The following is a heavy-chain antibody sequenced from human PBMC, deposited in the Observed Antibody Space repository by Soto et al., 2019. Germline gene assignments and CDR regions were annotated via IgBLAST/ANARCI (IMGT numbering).Heavy chain of an antibody. V-gene: IGHV4-30-2*05. J-gene: IGHJ5*02. CDR2: IYHSGST. CDR3: ASLKLGYSTFDH. CDR1: GGSISSGGYS. D-gene: IGHD5-18*01. Sequence: PSETLSLTCAVSGGSISSGGYSWSWIRQPPGKGLEWIGYIYHSGSTYYNPSLKSRVTISVDTSKNQFSLKLSSVTAADTAVYYCASLKLGYSTFDHWGQGTLVTVS.